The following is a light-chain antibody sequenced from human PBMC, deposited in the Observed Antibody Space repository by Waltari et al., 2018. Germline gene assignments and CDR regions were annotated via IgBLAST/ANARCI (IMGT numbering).Light chain of an antibody. Sequence: DFQMTQSPSPLSASVGDRVNITCRASQSISNWLAWYQQKPWKAPNLLIYKASSLESGVPSRFSGSGSGTEFTLTISSLQPDDFATYYCQQYNSYGMYTFAQGTKLE. CDR3: QQYNSYGMYT. V-gene: IGKV1-5*03. CDR2: KAS. J-gene: IGKJ2*01. CDR1: QSISNW.